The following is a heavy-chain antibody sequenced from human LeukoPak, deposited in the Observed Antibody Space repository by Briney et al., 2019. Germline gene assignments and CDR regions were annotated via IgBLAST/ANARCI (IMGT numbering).Heavy chain of an antibody. CDR3: ARAGDVLRFLEWLLFYDY. V-gene: IGHV3-9*01. J-gene: IGHJ4*02. CDR1: GLTFDDYA. D-gene: IGHD3-3*01. CDR2: TSWNSGSI. Sequence: GGSLRLSCAASGLTFDDYAMHWVRQAPGKGLEWVSGTSWNSGSIGYADSVKGRFTISRDNAKNSLYLQMNSLRAEDTAVYYCARAGDVLRFLEWLLFYDYWGQGTLVTVSS.